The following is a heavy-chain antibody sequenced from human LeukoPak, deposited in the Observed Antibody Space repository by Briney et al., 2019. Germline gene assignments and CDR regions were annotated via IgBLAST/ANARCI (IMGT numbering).Heavy chain of an antibody. V-gene: IGHV3-48*04. CDR2: ISSSSSTI. J-gene: IGHJ5*02. CDR3: ASHSYGYNH. D-gene: IGHD3-16*01. Sequence: GGSLRLSCAASGFTFSSYSMTWVRQAPGKGLEWVSYISSSSSTIYYADSVKGRFTIFRDNARNSLYLQMNSLRAEDTAVYYCASHSYGYNHWGQGTLVIVSS. CDR1: GFTFSSYS.